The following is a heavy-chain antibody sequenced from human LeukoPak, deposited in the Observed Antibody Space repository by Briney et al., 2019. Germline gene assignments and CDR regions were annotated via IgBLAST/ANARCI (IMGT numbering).Heavy chain of an antibody. V-gene: IGHV4-39*01. Sequence: KSSETLSLTCTVSGGSVSSGSYYWSWIRQPPGKGLEWIGYIYYSGSTYYNPSLKSRVTISVDTSKNQFSLKLSSVTAADTAVYYCASLQQQLVRRAFDIWGQGTMVTVSS. CDR1: GGSVSSGSYY. CDR3: ASLQQQLVRRAFDI. CDR2: IYYSGST. D-gene: IGHD6-13*01. J-gene: IGHJ3*02.